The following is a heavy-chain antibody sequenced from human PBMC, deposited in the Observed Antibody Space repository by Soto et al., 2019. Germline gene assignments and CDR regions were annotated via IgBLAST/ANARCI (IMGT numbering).Heavy chain of an antibody. Sequence: QVQLVQSGAEEKKPGASVKVSCKASGYTFTGYAMHWVRQAPGQRLEWMAWINAGNGNTKYSQKFQGGVTITRDTSASTAYMERSSLRSEDTAVYYCARAVAVPADFDYWGQGTLVTVSS. J-gene: IGHJ4*02. CDR2: INAGNGNT. D-gene: IGHD6-19*01. V-gene: IGHV1-3*05. CDR1: GYTFTGYA. CDR3: ARAVAVPADFDY.